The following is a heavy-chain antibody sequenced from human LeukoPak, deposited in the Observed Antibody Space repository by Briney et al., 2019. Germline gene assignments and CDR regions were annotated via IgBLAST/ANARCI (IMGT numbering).Heavy chain of an antibody. CDR1: GGSFSGYY. J-gene: IGHJ4*02. V-gene: IGHV4-34*01. CDR3: ARRTYSSTWYFDY. CDR2: INDSGST. D-gene: IGHD6-13*01. Sequence: SETLSLTCAVYGGSFSGYYWSWIRQPPGKGLGWIGEINDSGSTNYNPSLKSRVTISVDTSKNQFSLNLNSVTAADTAVYYCARRTYSSTWYFDYWGQGTLVTVSS.